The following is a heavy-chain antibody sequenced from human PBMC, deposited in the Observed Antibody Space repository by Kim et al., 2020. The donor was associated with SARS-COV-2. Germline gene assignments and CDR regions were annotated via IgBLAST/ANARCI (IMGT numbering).Heavy chain of an antibody. V-gene: IGHV4-31*01. CDR3: ARNARRDFGSFDSFNV. J-gene: IGHJ3*01. CDR2: IFYSGST. D-gene: IGHD3-10*01. CDR1: GDSITSVGFY. Sequence: SETLSLTCTVSGDSITSVGFYWSWLRQYPGKGPEWIGYIFYSGSTSYTPSLKSLIAISRETSKNQFSLRLISVTAADTAIYYCARNARRDFGSFDSFNV.